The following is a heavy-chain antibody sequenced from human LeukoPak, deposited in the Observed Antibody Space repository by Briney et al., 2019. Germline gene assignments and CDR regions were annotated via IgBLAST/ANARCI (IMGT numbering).Heavy chain of an antibody. V-gene: IGHV3-7*01. Sequence: PGGSLRLSCAASGFTFSNYWMTWVRQAPRKGLEWVANIKQDGSETYYVDSVKGRFTISRDNAKNSLFLQMNSLRADDTAVYYCARETFAATARGGDHWSQGTLVTVSS. CDR1: GFTFSNYW. D-gene: IGHD6-13*01. J-gene: IGHJ4*02. CDR2: IKQDGSET. CDR3: ARETFAATARGGDH.